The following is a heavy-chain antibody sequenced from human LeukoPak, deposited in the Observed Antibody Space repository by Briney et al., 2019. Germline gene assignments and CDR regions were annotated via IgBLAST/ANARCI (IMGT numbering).Heavy chain of an antibody. Sequence: PSETLSLTYAVYGGSFSGYYWSWIRQPPGKGLEWIGEINHSGSTNYNPSLKSRVTISVDTSKNQFSLKLSSVTAADTAVYYCARHGLRYFDDAFDIWGQGTMVTVSS. CDR2: INHSGST. J-gene: IGHJ3*02. CDR3: ARHGLRYFDDAFDI. V-gene: IGHV4-34*01. CDR1: GGSFSGYY. D-gene: IGHD3-9*01.